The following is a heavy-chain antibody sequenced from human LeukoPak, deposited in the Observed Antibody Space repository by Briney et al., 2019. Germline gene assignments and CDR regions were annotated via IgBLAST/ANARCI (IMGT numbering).Heavy chain of an antibody. J-gene: IGHJ6*03. CDR3: ARVGWDSGYIYYYYYMDV. D-gene: IGHD5-12*01. V-gene: IGHV1-8*01. CDR2: MNPNSGNT. Sequence: GASVKVSCKASGYTFTSYDINWVRQATGQGLEWMGWMNPNSGNTGYAQKFQGRVTMTRNTSISTAYMELSSLRSEDTAVYYCARVGWDSGYIYYYYYMDVWGKGTTVTISS. CDR1: GYTFTSYD.